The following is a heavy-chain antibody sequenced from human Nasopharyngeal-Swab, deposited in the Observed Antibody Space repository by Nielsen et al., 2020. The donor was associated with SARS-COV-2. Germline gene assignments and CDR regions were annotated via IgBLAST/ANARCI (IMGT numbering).Heavy chain of an antibody. CDR3: ATGGIVTSNWFDP. CDR1: GYTLTELS. CDR2: FDPEDGET. D-gene: IGHD3-10*01. J-gene: IGHJ5*02. V-gene: IGHV1-24*01. Sequence: ASVKVSCKVSGYTLTELSMHWVRQAPGKGLEWMGGFDPEDGETIYAQKFQGRVTMTGDTSTDTAYMELSSLRSEDTAVYYCATGGIVTSNWFDPWGQGTLVTVSS.